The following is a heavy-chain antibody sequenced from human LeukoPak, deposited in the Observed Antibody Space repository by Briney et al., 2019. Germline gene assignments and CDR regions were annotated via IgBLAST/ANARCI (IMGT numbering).Heavy chain of an antibody. J-gene: IGHJ4*02. D-gene: IGHD6-6*01. CDR2: MNPNSGNT. CDR1: GYTFTSYD. Sequence: GASVKVSCKASGYTFTSYDINWVRQATGQGLEWMGWMNPNSGNTGYAQKFQGRVTITRNTSISTAYMELSSLRSEDTAVYYCARGHHEYSSSSGLGDYWGQGTLVTVSS. V-gene: IGHV1-8*03. CDR3: ARGHHEYSSSSGLGDY.